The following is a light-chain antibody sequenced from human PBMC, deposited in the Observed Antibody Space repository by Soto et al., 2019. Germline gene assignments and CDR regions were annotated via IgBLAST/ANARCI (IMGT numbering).Light chain of an antibody. CDR2: GAS. CDR3: QQYGSSPPYT. Sequence: EIVLTQSPGTPSLSPGESATLSCRASQSVSSSYLAWYQQKPGQTPRLLIYGASSRATGIPDRFSGSGSGTDFTLTISRLEPEDFAVYYCQQYGSSPPYTFGQGTKLEIK. J-gene: IGKJ2*01. V-gene: IGKV3-20*01. CDR1: QSVSSSY.